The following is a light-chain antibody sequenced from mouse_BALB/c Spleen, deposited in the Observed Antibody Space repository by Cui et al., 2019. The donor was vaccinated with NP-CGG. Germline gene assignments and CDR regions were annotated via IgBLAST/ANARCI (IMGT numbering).Light chain of an antibody. CDR3: ALWYSTHWV. Sequence: QTVVTQASARTTYPGETVTLTCRSSTGAVTTSNYANRVQEKPDHLFTGLIGGTNNRAPGVPARFSGSLIGDKAALTITGAQTEDDAIYFCALWYSTHWVFGGGTKLTVL. CDR2: GTN. CDR1: TGAVTTSNY. J-gene: IGLJ1*01. V-gene: IGLV1*01.